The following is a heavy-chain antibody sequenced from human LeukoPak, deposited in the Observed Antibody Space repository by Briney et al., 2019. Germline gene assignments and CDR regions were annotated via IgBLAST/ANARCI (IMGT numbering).Heavy chain of an antibody. J-gene: IGHJ4*02. CDR3: APPSSLVGSGY. D-gene: IGHD1-26*01. CDR2: ISSSSSYI. Sequence: GGSLRLSCAASGFTFSSYAMTWVRQAPGKGLEWVSSISSSSSYIYYADSVKGRFTISRDNAKNSLYLQMNSLRAEDTAVYYCAPPSSLVGSGYWGQGTLVTVSS. V-gene: IGHV3-21*01. CDR1: GFTFSSYA.